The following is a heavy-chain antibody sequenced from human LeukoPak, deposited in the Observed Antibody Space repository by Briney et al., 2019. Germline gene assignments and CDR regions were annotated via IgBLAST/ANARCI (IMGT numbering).Heavy chain of an antibody. CDR2: INPSGGST. J-gene: IGHJ4*02. CDR3: ATANQDYDFWSGLGY. V-gene: IGHV1-46*03. Sequence: GASVKVSCKASGYTFTSYYMHWVRQAPGQGLEWMGIINPSGGSTSYAQKFQGRVTMTRDTSTSTVYMELSSLRPEDTAVYYCATANQDYDFWSGLGYWGQGTLVTVSS. CDR1: GYTFTSYY. D-gene: IGHD3-3*01.